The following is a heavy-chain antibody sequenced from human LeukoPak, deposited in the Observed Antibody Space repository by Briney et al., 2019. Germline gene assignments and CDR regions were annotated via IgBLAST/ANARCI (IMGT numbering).Heavy chain of an antibody. D-gene: IGHD5-24*01. V-gene: IGHV1-18*01. CDR1: GYTFTSYG. Sequence: ASVKVSCKASGYTFTSYGISWVRQAPGQGLEWTGWISAYNGNTNYAQKLQGRVTMTTDTSTSTAYMELRSLRSDDTAVYYCAREGFKVEMATINRYFDLWGRGTLVTVSS. CDR3: AREGFKVEMATINRYFDL. J-gene: IGHJ2*01. CDR2: ISAYNGNT.